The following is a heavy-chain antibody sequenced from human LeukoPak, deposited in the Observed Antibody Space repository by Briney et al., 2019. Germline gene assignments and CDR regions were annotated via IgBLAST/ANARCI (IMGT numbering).Heavy chain of an antibody. J-gene: IGHJ3*02. CDR1: GGSFGNYY. V-gene: IGHV4-59*12. CDR3: ARAPAYYDSSGYPPDAFDI. CDR2: MYYGGNT. D-gene: IGHD3-22*01. Sequence: PSETLSLTCTVSGGSFGNYYWSWIRQPPGKGLEWIGYMYYGGNTNYNPSLKSRVTISVDTSKNHFSLRLSSVTAADTAVYYCARAPAYYDSSGYPPDAFDIWGQGTMVTVSS.